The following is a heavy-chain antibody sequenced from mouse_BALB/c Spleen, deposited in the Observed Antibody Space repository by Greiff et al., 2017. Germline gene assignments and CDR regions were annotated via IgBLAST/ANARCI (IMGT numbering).Heavy chain of an antibody. V-gene: IGHV1S56*01. CDR3: ARDYGSYAMDY. CDR2: IYPGNVNT. CDR1: GYTFTSYY. D-gene: IGHD2-1*01. Sequence: VQLQQSGPELVKPGASVRISCKASGYTFTSYYIHWVKQRPGQGLEWIGWIYPGNVNTKYNEKFKGKATLTADKSSSTAYMQLSSLTSEDSAVYFCARDYGSYAMDYWGQGTSVTVSS. J-gene: IGHJ4*01.